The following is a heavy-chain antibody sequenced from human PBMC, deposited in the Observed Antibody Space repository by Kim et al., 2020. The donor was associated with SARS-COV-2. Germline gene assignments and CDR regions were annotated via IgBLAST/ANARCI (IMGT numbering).Heavy chain of an antibody. Sequence: YADSVKGRFTMSRDNTRDTLYLQMNGLRVEDTSVYYCAQADRDWDYVFDSWGRGTLVTVSS. D-gene: IGHD1-7*01. J-gene: IGHJ4*02. CDR3: AQADRDWDYVFDS. V-gene: IGHV3-23*05.